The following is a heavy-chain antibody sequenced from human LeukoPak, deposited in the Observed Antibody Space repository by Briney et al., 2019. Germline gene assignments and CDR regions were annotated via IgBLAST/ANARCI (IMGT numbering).Heavy chain of an antibody. CDR3: AAGVVGATPIDY. D-gene: IGHD1-26*01. V-gene: IGHV4-59*01. J-gene: IGHJ4*02. CDR2: IYYSGST. CDR1: GGSISSYF. Sequence: SETLSLTCTVSGGSISSYFWSWIRQPPGKGLEWIGYIYYSGSTNYNPSLKSRVTMSVDTSKNQFSLKLTSVTAADTAVYYCAAGVVGATPIDYWGQGTLVTVSS.